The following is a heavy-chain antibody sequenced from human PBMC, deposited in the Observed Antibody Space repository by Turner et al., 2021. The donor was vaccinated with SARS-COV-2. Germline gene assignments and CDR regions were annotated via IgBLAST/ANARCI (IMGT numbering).Heavy chain of an antibody. CDR2: IWYDGSNK. V-gene: IGHV3-33*01. Sequence: QVQLVVSGGAVVQPGRSLTLSCEASGFTFSSYGMHWVRQAPGKGLEWVAVIWYDGSNKYYADSVKGRCTISRDNSKNTLYLQMNSLRAEDTAVYYCARDPNAGYYYMDVWGKGTTVTVSS. J-gene: IGHJ6*03. CDR1: GFTFSSYG. D-gene: IGHD2-8*01. CDR3: ARDPNAGYYYMDV.